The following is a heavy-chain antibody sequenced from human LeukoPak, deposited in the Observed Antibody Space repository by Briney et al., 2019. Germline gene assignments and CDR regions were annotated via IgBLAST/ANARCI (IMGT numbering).Heavy chain of an antibody. CDR3: ARSLLVGATTTPADY. V-gene: IGHV3-64*01. J-gene: IGHJ4*02. CDR2: ISSNGGST. D-gene: IGHD1-26*01. CDR1: GFTFSSYA. Sequence: GGSLRLSCAASGFTFSSYAMHWVRQAPGKGLEYVSAISSNGGSTYYANSVKGRFTISRDNSKNTLYLQMGSLRAEDMAVYYCARSLLVGATTTPADYWGQGTLVTVSS.